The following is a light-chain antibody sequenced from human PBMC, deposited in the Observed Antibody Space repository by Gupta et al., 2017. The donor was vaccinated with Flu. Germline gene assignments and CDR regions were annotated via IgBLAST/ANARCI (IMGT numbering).Light chain of an antibody. CDR3: QVWDNSRGRAI. Sequence: SYVLTQAPSVSVAPGETATITCGGDNIGSKSVHWYQQKPGQAPVLVVYDSSDRPSGIPVRFSGSSSGNTATLTISRVESGDEADFYCQVWDNSRGRAILGGGTKLSVL. CDR2: DSS. V-gene: IGLV3-21*02. CDR1: NIGSKS. J-gene: IGLJ2*01.